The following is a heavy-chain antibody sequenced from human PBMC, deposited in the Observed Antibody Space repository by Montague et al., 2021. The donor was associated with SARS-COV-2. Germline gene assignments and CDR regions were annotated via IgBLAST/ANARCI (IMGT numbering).Heavy chain of an antibody. J-gene: IGHJ4*02. CDR2: ISISGRT. CDR1: GGSISSGSYY. Sequence: TLSLTCTVSGGSISSGSYYWSWIRQPAGKGLEWIGRISISGRTNYNPSLKSRVTISVDTSKNQFSLKLSSVTAADTAVYYCARDIAVAGLFDYWGQGTLVTVSS. CDR3: ARDIAVAGLFDY. D-gene: IGHD6-19*01. V-gene: IGHV4-61*02.